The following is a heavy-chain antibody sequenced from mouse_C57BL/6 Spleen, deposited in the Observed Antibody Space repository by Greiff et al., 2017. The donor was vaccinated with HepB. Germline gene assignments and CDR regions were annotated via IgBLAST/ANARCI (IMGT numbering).Heavy chain of an antibody. J-gene: IGHJ3*01. CDR2: IDPSDSYT. CDR1: GYTFTSYW. CDR3: ARSRGNYEGAWFAY. D-gene: IGHD2-1*01. Sequence: VQLQQPGAELVRPGTSVKLSCKASGYTFTSYWMHWVKQRPGQGLEWIGVIDPSDSYTNYNQKFKGKATSTVDTSSSTAYMQLSSLTSEDSAVYYCARSRGNYEGAWFAYWGQGTLVTVSA. V-gene: IGHV1-59*01.